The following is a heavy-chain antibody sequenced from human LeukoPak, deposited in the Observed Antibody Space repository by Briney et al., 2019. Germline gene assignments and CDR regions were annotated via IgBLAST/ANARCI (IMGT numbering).Heavy chain of an antibody. D-gene: IGHD3-22*01. Sequence: SDTLSLTCAVYGGSFSGYYWSWIRQPPGKGLEWIGEINHSGSNNYNPSLKSRVTISVDTSKNQFSLKLSSVTAADTAVYYCARGATKYYYDSSGSNPPRGYYYYMDVWGKGTTVTVSS. J-gene: IGHJ6*03. CDR2: INHSGSN. CDR1: GGSFSGYY. CDR3: ARGATKYYYDSSGSNPPRGYYYYMDV. V-gene: IGHV4-34*01.